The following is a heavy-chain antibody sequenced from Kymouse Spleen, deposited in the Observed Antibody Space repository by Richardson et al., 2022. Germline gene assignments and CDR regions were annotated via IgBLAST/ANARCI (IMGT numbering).Heavy chain of an antibody. CDR2: ISSSSSYI. D-gene: IGHD1-7*01. Sequence: EVQLVESGGGLVKPGGSLRLSCAASGFTFSSYSMNWVRQAPGKGLEWVSSISSSSSYIYYADSVKGRFTISRDNAKNSLYLQMNSLRAEDTAVYYCARDPPITGTFDYWGQGTLVTVSS. CDR3: ARDPPITGTFDY. CDR1: GFTFSSYS. V-gene: IGHV3-21*03. J-gene: IGHJ4*02.